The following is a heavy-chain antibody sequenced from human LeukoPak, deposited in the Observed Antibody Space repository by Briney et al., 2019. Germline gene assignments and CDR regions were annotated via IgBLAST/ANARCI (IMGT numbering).Heavy chain of an antibody. CDR3: ARVIVGATAYYFDY. J-gene: IGHJ4*02. Sequence: GASVKVSCKASGYTFTNYYMHWVRQAPGQGLEWMGIIYPSGGSTNYAQKLQGRVTMTTDTSTSTAYMELRSLRSDDTAVYYCARVIVGATAYYFDYWGQGTLVTVSS. V-gene: IGHV1-46*01. CDR2: IYPSGGST. D-gene: IGHD1-26*01. CDR1: GYTFTNYY.